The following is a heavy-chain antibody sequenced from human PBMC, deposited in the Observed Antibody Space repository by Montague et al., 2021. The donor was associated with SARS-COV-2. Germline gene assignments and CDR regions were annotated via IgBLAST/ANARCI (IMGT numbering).Heavy chain of an antibody. D-gene: IGHD3-10*01. CDR2: IKQDGSER. J-gene: IGHJ3*02. Sequence: SLRLSCAASGFTFSSHYMTWVRQAPGNGLEWVGNIKQDGSERFYADFVEGRFTISRDNAENEVFLQMNSLRVDDTAAYYCAREAVVLLPTTMDDAFDIWGQGTMVTVSS. CDR1: GFTFSSHY. CDR3: AREAVVLLPTTMDDAFDI. V-gene: IGHV3-7*03.